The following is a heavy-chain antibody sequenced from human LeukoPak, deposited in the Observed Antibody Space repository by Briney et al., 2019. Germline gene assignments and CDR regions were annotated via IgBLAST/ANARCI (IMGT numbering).Heavy chain of an antibody. CDR3: ATEADGGPDY. Sequence: PGGSLGLSCAASGFTFSNAWMSWVRQAPGKGLEWVGRIKSKTDGGTTDYAAPVKGRFTISRDDSKNTLYLLMNSLKTDDTAVYYCATEADGGPDYWGQGTLVTVSS. CDR1: GFTFSNAW. V-gene: IGHV3-15*01. CDR2: IKSKTDGGTT. J-gene: IGHJ4*02. D-gene: IGHD4-23*01.